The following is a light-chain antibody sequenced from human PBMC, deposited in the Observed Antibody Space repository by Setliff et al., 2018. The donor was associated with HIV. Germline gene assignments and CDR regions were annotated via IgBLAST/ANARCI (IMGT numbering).Light chain of an antibody. J-gene: IGLJ1*01. V-gene: IGLV2-11*01. CDR3: CSYAGSYPSYV. CDR2: DVS. CDR1: SSDVGGYNY. Sequence: QSALTQPRSVSGSPGQSVTISCTGTSSDVGGYNYVSWYQQYPGKAPKLMIYDVSERPSGVPDRFSGSKSGNTASLTISGLQAEDDADYYCCSYAGSYPSYVVGTGTKV.